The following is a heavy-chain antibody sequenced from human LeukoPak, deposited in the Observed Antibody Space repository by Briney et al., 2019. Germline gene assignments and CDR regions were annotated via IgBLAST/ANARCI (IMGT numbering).Heavy chain of an antibody. V-gene: IGHV4-30-2*01. CDR1: GGSISSGGYS. CDR2: IYHSGST. D-gene: IGHD3-22*01. J-gene: IGHJ3*02. Sequence: SETLSLTCAVSGGSISSGGYSWSWIRQPPGKGLEWIGYIYHSGSTYYNPSLKSRVTISVDRSKNQFSLKLSSVTAADTAVYYCARGSAYYYDSSGYHRAFDIWGQGTMVTVSS. CDR3: ARGSAYYYDSSGYHRAFDI.